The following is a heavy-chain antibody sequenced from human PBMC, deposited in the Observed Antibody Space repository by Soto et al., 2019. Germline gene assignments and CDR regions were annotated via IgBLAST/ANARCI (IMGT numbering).Heavy chain of an antibody. CDR1: GGSFSGYY. CDR2: INHSGST. CDR3: ARRPYYFDY. J-gene: IGHJ4*02. Sequence: ASETLSLTCAVYGGSFSGYYWSWIRQPPGKGLEWIGEINHSGSTNYNPSLKSRVTISVDTSKKQFSLKLSSVTAADTAVYYCARRPYYFDYWGQGTPVTVSS. V-gene: IGHV4-34*01.